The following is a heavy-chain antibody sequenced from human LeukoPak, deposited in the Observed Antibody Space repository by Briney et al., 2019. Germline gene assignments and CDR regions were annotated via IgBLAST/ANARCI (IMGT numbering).Heavy chain of an antibody. CDR1: GGTFSSYA. D-gene: IGHD1-7*01. CDR2: IIPIFGTA. CDR3: ARDYWNYDQSWLHP. J-gene: IGHJ5*02. V-gene: IGHV1-69*05. Sequence: SVNVSCKASGGTFSSYAISWVRQAPGPGHGWMGGIIPIFGTANYAQKFQGRVTITTDESKSTAYIELSSLRSEDKAVYYCARDYWNYDQSWLHPWGQGTLVTVSS.